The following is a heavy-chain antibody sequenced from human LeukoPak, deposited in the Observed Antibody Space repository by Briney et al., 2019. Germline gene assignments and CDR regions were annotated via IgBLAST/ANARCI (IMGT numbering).Heavy chain of an antibody. V-gene: IGHV1-69*04. J-gene: IGHJ4*02. Sequence: GASVKVSCKASGGTFSSYAISWVRQAPGQGLEWMGRVIPILGIANYAQKFQGRVTITADESTSTAYMELSSLGSEDTAVYYCARDGIITGTTAGGDYWGQGTLVTVSS. CDR1: GGTFSSYA. CDR2: VIPILGIA. CDR3: ARDGIITGTTAGGDY. D-gene: IGHD1-14*01.